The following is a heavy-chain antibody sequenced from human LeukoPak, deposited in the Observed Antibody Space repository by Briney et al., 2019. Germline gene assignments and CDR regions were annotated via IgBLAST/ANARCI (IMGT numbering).Heavy chain of an antibody. Sequence: SETLSLTCTVSGGSISSSSYYGGWIRQPPGKGLEWIGSIYYSGSTYYNPSLKSRVTISVDTSKNQFSLKLSSVTAADTAVYYCARHSLTWPLRYFDWLLRTAAFDIWGQGTMVTVSS. J-gene: IGHJ3*02. CDR2: IYYSGST. D-gene: IGHD3-9*01. CDR3: ARHSLTWPLRYFDWLLRTAAFDI. CDR1: GGSISSSSYY. V-gene: IGHV4-39*01.